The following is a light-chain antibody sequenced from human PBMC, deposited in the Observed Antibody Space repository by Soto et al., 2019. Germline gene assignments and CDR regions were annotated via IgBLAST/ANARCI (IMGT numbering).Light chain of an antibody. CDR2: GAS. Sequence: DIVMTQSPATLSVSPGERATLSCRASQKINSDLAWYQQKPGQAPRILIYGASTRATGVPTRFSGSGSGTEFTLTISSLQSEDFAVYYCQQYNDWPPYTFGQGTRLEIK. CDR3: QQYNDWPPYT. V-gene: IGKV3-15*01. J-gene: IGKJ2*01. CDR1: QKINSD.